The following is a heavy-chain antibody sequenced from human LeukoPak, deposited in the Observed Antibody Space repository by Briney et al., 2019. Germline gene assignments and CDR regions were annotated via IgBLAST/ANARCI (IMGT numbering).Heavy chain of an antibody. CDR3: ARRRIVYYYYMDV. J-gene: IGHJ6*03. Sequence: PSETLSLTCAVYGGSFSGYYWSWIRQPPGKGLEWIGEINQSGSTNYNPSLKSRVTILVDTSKNQFSLKLSSVTAADTAVYYCARRRIVYYYYMDVWGKGTTVTVSS. CDR1: GGSFSGYY. V-gene: IGHV4-34*01. CDR2: INQSGST. D-gene: IGHD1-14*01.